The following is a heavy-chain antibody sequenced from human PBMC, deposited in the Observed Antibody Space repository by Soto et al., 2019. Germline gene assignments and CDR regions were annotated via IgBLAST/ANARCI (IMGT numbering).Heavy chain of an antibody. CDR3: SRGATMVRGVIIRRAFDI. CDR1: GYTFTSYG. J-gene: IGHJ3*02. D-gene: IGHD3-10*01. CDR2: ISAYNGNT. V-gene: IGHV1-18*04. Sequence: ASVKVSCKXSGYTFTSYGISWVRQAPGQGLEWMGWISAYNGNTNYAQKLQGRVTMTTDTSTSTAYMELRSLRSDDTAVYYCSRGATMVRGVIIRRAFDIWGQGTMVTVSS.